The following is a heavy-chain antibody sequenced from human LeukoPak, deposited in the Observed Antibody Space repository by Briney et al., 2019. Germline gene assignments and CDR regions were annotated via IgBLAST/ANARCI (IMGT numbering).Heavy chain of an antibody. V-gene: IGHV1-8*01. J-gene: IGHJ4*02. D-gene: IGHD3-10*01. CDR2: MNPNSGNT. CDR3: ARGHGPMVRGVINY. Sequence: ASVKVSCKASGYTFTSYDINWVRQAPGQGLEWMGWMNPNSGNTGYAQKFEGRVAMTRNTSISTAYMELSSLRSEDTAVYYCARGHGPMVRGVINYWGQGTLVTVSS. CDR1: GYTFTSYD.